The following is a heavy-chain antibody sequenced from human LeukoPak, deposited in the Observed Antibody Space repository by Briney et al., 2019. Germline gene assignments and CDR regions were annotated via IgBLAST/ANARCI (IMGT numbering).Heavy chain of an antibody. D-gene: IGHD3-10*01. J-gene: IGHJ4*02. CDR2: ISDGGSTI. CDR1: GFTLSSYE. CDR3: ARGRPSPYYYLDC. V-gene: IGHV3-48*03. Sequence: PGGSLRLSCVASGFTLSSYEMNWVRQAPSKGLEWVSYISDGGSTIYYADSVKGRFTVSRDNAKSSLYLQMNSLRAEDTAVYYCARGRPSPYYYLDCWGQGTLVTVSS.